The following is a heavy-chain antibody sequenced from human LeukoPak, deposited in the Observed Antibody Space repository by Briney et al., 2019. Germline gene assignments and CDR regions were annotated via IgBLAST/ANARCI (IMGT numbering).Heavy chain of an antibody. CDR3: ARDRLVGSFDY. V-gene: IGHV4-61*02. D-gene: IGHD1-26*01. CDR1: GGSISSGSYY. J-gene: IGHJ4*02. Sequence: SETLSLTCTVSGGSISSGSYYWSWLRQPAGKGLEWIGRIYTSGSTNYNPSLKSRVTISVDTSKNQFSLKLSSVTAADTAVYYCARDRLVGSFDYWGQGTLVTVSS. CDR2: IYTSGST.